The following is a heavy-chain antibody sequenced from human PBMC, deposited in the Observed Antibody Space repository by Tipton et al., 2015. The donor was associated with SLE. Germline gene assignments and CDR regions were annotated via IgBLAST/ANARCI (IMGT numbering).Heavy chain of an antibody. J-gene: IGHJ4*02. Sequence: GLVKPSQTLSLTCAISGDSVSTNSAAWTWIRQSPSRGLEWLGRTYYRSKWYSDYAVSVKSRITINPDTSKNQFFLQLNSVTPEDTAVYYCARVWGTGSRGVDYWGQGTLVTVSS. V-gene: IGHV6-1*01. D-gene: IGHD2-2*01. CDR2: TYYRSKWYS. CDR3: ARVWGTGSRGVDY. CDR1: GDSVSTNSAA.